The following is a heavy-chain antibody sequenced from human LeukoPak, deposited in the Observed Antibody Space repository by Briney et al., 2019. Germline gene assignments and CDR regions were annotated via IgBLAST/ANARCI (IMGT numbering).Heavy chain of an antibody. CDR2: IRDRDSNT. V-gene: IGHV3-23*01. D-gene: IGHD4-23*01. CDR3: ARRSDYGGSGNYFDY. Sequence: GGSLRLSCAASGFTFSIYGMSWVCQAPGKGLEWVSTIRDRDSNTYYADSVEGRFSISRDNSRNTLYLQMNSLTAEDTAVYYCARRSDYGGSGNYFDYWGQGTPVTVSS. CDR1: GFTFSIYG. J-gene: IGHJ4*02.